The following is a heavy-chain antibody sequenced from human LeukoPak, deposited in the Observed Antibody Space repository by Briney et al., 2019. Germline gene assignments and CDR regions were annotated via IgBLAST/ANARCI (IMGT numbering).Heavy chain of an antibody. CDR3: ARDLPRGYSYGARYYYYGMDV. V-gene: IGHV3-30-3*01. CDR2: ISYDGSNK. D-gene: IGHD5-18*01. Sequence: GGSLRLSCAASGFTFSSYAMHWVRQAPGKGLEWVAVISYDGSNKYYADSVKGRFTISRDNSKNTLYLQMNSLRAEDTAVYYCARDLPRGYSYGARYYYYGMDVWGQGTTVTVSS. J-gene: IGHJ6*02. CDR1: GFTFSSYA.